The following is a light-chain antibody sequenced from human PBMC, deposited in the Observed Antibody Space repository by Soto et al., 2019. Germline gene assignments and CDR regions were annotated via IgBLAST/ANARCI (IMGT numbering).Light chain of an antibody. CDR2: KAS. Sequence: SQMTQSRSTLSASVGPRVTITCRASQSISSWLAWYQQKPGKAPKIMIYKASSLETGVPTRFSGSSYGTEFNLTISSLQPDDFATYYCQHYNSYSEAFGQGTKVDIK. CDR3: QHYNSYSEA. J-gene: IGKJ1*01. V-gene: IGKV1-5*03. CDR1: QSISSW.